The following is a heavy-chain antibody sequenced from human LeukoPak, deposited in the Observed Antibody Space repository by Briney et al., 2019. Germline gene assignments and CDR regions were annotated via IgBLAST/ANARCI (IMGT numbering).Heavy chain of an antibody. CDR3: AKDGGRVVTARNFDF. Sequence: GGSLRLSCAASGFTFSSYAVSSARQAPGKGLEWVSAISGSGRSTYYAVSVKGRFTISRDNSKNTLYLQMSSLRAEDTAVYYCAKDGGRVVTARNFDFWGQGTLVSVSS. D-gene: IGHD2-21*02. J-gene: IGHJ4*02. CDR2: ISGSGRST. V-gene: IGHV3-23*01. CDR1: GFTFSSYA.